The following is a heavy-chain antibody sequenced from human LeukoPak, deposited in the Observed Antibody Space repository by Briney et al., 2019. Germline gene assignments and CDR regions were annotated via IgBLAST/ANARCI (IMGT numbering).Heavy chain of an antibody. CDR3: ASDSSGYNDWYFDI. CDR2: IYYSGST. CDR1: GGSVDSYY. D-gene: IGHD3-22*01. Sequence: SETLSLTCTVSGGSVDSYYWSWTRQPPGKGLEWIGYIYYSGSTNYNPSLRSRVTISVDTSKHQFSLTLSSVTAADTAVYYCASDSSGYNDWYFDIWGRGTLVTVPS. V-gene: IGHV4-59*08. J-gene: IGHJ2*01.